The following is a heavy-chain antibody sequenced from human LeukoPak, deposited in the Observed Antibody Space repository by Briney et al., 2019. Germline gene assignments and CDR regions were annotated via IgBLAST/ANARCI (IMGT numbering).Heavy chain of an antibody. Sequence: GGSLRLSCAASGFTFSNYRMIWVRQAPGKGLEWVSYISRGGRTIYYADSVKGRSTISRDNAKNSLNLQMNSLRDEDTAVYYCARDGTSGTYYDYIDCWGQGALVTVSS. CDR3: ARDGTSGTYYDYIDC. D-gene: IGHD3-10*01. J-gene: IGHJ4*02. CDR1: GFTFSNYR. CDR2: ISRGGRTI. V-gene: IGHV3-48*02.